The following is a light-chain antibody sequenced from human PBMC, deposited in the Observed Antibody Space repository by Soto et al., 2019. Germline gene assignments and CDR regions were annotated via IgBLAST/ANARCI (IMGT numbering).Light chain of an antibody. V-gene: IGKV1-16*01. J-gene: IGKJ5*01. CDR1: QGIRNH. Sequence: DIPMTQSPSSLSASVGDRVTITCRASQGIRNHLAWFQQKPGKAPKSLIYDASSLQSGDPSRFVGSGYDTDYSLTISSLHPDDFATYYCHQSHKYPITFGQGARLEIK. CDR3: HQSHKYPIT. CDR2: DAS.